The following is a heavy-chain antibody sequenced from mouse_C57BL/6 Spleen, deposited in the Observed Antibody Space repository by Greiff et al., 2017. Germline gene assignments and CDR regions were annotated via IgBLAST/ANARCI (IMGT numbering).Heavy chain of an antibody. Sequence: VQLQQPGAELVKPGASVKLSCKASGYTFTSYWMQWVKQRPGQGLEWIGEIDPSDSYTNYNQKFKGKATLTVDTSSSTAYMQLSGLTYEDAAVYYCARPPYYDGSSGDDYWGQGTTLTVSS. D-gene: IGHD1-1*01. J-gene: IGHJ2*01. CDR3: ARPPYYDGSSGDDY. V-gene: IGHV1-50*01. CDR1: GYTFTSYW. CDR2: IDPSDSYT.